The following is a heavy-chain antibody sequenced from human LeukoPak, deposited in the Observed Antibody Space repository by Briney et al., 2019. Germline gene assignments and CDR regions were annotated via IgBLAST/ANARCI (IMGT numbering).Heavy chain of an antibody. V-gene: IGHV3-23*01. D-gene: IGHD4-17*01. Sequence: GGSLRLSCAASGFTFSSYAMNWVRQAPGEGLEWVSAISGSGGNTYYADSVKGRFTISRDNSKNTLFLQMSNLRAEDTAVYYCAKDARGDGAPDYWGQGTLVTVSS. J-gene: IGHJ4*02. CDR2: ISGSGGNT. CDR3: AKDARGDGAPDY. CDR1: GFTFSSYA.